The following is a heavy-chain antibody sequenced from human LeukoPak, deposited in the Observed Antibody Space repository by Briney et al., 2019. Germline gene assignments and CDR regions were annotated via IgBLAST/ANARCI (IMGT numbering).Heavy chain of an antibody. J-gene: IGHJ4*02. CDR2: IYNSGST. D-gene: IGHD3-16*01. Sequence: PSETLSLTCTVSGGSISSNYWSWIRQPPGKGLEWIGYIYNSGSTNYNPSLKSRVTISIDTSKNQFSLKLSSVTAADTAVYYCARALISRTFDYWGQGTLVTVSS. V-gene: IGHV4-59*12. CDR3: ARALISRTFDY. CDR1: GGSISSNY.